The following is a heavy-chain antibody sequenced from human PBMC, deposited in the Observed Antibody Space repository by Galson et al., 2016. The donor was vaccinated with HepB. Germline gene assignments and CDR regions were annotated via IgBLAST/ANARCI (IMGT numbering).Heavy chain of an antibody. J-gene: IGHJ4*02. Sequence: SETLSLTCTVSGGSISSSSYYCGWIRQPPGKGLEWNGTIYYSGNTYYNPSLKSRVTISVDTSKNQFSLKLSSVTAADTAVYYCARLKIRIAARVRHFDYWGQGTLVTVSS. D-gene: IGHD6-6*01. CDR3: ARLKIRIAARVRHFDY. CDR1: GGSISSSSYY. CDR2: IYYSGNT. V-gene: IGHV4-39*01.